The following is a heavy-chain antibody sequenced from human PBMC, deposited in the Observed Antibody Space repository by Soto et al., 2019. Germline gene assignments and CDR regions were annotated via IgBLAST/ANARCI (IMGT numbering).Heavy chain of an antibody. CDR3: ARLDVDTAMLDY. Sequence: SETLSLTCTVSGGSISIGGYYWSCIRQHPGKGLEWIGYIYYSGSTYYNPSLKSRVTISVDTSKNQFSLKLSSVTAADTAVYYCARLDVDTAMLDYWGQGTLVTVSS. CDR2: IYYSGST. J-gene: IGHJ4*02. CDR1: GGSISIGGYY. D-gene: IGHD5-18*01. V-gene: IGHV4-31*03.